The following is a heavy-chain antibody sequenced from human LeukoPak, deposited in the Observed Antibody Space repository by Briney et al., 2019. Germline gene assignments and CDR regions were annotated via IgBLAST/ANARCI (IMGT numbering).Heavy chain of an antibody. D-gene: IGHD6-13*01. CDR1: GFTFGDYG. CDR3: ARVSRGGITASWFDP. J-gene: IGHJ5*02. Sequence: GRSLRLSCEGSGFTFGDYGVGWFRQAPGKGLQWVTSIRSNTYGGSTEYVPSVKGRFTISRDDSNSIAYLQMNSLKAEDTAIYYCARVSRGGITASWFDPWDQGTLVTVSS. CDR2: IRSNTYGGST. V-gene: IGHV3-49*03.